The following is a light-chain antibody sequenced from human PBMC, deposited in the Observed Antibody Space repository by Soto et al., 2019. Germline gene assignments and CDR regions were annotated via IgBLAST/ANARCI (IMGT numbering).Light chain of an antibody. Sequence: SYELTQPPSLSVAPGKTARITCGGNNIGSESVHWYQQKPGQAPVLVIYYDSDRPSGIPERFSGSNSGHTATLTITRVEAGDEADYYCQVWDDSTDRVFGGGTKLTVL. V-gene: IGLV3-21*04. CDR2: YDS. CDR1: NIGSES. J-gene: IGLJ3*02. CDR3: QVWDDSTDRV.